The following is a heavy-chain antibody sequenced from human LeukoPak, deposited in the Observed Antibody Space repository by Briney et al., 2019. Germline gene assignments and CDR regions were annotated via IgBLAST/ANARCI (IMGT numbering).Heavy chain of an antibody. D-gene: IGHD3-22*01. CDR1: RYTFTGYY. J-gene: IGHJ5*02. CDR3: AREDVVVVISANWFDP. Sequence: ASVKVSCKASRYTFTGYYMHWVRQAPGQGLERMGWINPNSGGTNYAQKFQGRVTMTRDTSISTAYMELSRLRSDDTAVYYCAREDVVVVISANWFDPWGQGTLVTVSS. V-gene: IGHV1-2*02. CDR2: INPNSGGT.